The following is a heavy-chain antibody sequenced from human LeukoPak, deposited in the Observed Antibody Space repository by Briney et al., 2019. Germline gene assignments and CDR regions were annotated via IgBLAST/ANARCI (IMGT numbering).Heavy chain of an antibody. CDR3: ARDLGRGYCSSTSCYPGVDY. J-gene: IGHJ4*02. D-gene: IGHD2-2*01. CDR2: IYSGDNT. Sequence: GESLRLSCAASGFAVSNIYMSWVRQAPGKGLEWVSVIYSGDNTYYSDSVKGRFTISRDNSKNTLYLQMNSLRAEDTAVYFCARDLGRGYCSSTSCYPGVDYWGQGTLVTVSS. V-gene: IGHV3-53*01. CDR1: GFAVSNIY.